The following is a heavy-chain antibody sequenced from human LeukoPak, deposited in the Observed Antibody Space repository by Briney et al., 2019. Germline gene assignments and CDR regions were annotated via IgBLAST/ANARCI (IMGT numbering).Heavy chain of an antibody. V-gene: IGHV3-23*01. J-gene: IGHJ3*02. D-gene: IGHD1-26*01. Sequence: PGGSLRLSCAASGFTFKTNARSGVGQPPGKGLDWVSGISGSGGSTNYADSVKGRFTISRDNSKNTLYLQMNSLRAEDTAVYYCAKDSRYSGNYKAFDIWGQGTMVTASS. CDR2: ISGSGGST. CDR3: AKDSRYSGNYKAFDI. CDR1: GFTFKTNA.